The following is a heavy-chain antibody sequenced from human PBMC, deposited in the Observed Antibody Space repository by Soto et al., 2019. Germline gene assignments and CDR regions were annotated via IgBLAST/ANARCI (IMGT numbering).Heavy chain of an antibody. V-gene: IGHV1-69*01. CDR1: GGLFSSYP. J-gene: IGHJ4*02. CDR3: ARGGSGYTWFNEF. D-gene: IGHD3-22*01. Sequence: QEQLVQSGAEVKKPGSSVKVSCKASGGLFSSYPISWALQVPGQGLEWMGGIIPVFQTAYYTQRFQGRVTITADESTNTAYMELSSLRSEDTAIYYCARGGSGYTWFNEFWGQGTLVTVSS. CDR2: IIPVFQTA.